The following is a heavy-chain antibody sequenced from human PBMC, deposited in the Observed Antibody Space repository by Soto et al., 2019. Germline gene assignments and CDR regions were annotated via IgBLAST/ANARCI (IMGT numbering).Heavy chain of an antibody. V-gene: IGHV1-69*08. D-gene: IGHD3-3*01. CDR3: ARDLEMEESY. Sequence: QVQLVQSGAEVKKPGSSVKVSCKASGGTFSSYTISWVRQAPGQGLEWMGRIIPILGIANYAQKFQGRVTITAAKATSTADMELSSLRSEDTAGYYCARDLEMEESYWGQGTLVTVSS. CDR2: IIPILGIA. J-gene: IGHJ4*02. CDR1: GGTFSSYT.